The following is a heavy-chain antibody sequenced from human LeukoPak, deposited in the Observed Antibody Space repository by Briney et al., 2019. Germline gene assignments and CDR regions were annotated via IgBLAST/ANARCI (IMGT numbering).Heavy chain of an antibody. CDR2: ISYDGSNK. CDR3: AREVTTSQI. V-gene: IGHV3-30-3*01. J-gene: IGHJ4*02. D-gene: IGHD4-11*01. CDR1: GFTFSSYA. Sequence: GRSLRLSCAASGFTFSSYAMHWVRQAPGKGLEWVAVISYDGSNKYYADSVKGRFTISRDNSKNTLYLQMNSLRAEDTAVYYCAREVTTSQIWGQGTLVTVSS.